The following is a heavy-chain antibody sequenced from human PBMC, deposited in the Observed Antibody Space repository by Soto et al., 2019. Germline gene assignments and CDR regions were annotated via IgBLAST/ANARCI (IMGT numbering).Heavy chain of an antibody. CDR2: IIPIFGTA. V-gene: IGHV1-69*12. CDR1: GGTFSSYA. CDR3: ARDRGPSSGYYPDWFDP. Sequence: QVQLVQSGAEVKKPGSSVKVSCKASGGTFSSYAITWVRQAPGQGLEWMGGIIPIFGTANYAQKFQGRVTITADESRSTAYMELSSLRSEDTAVDYCARDRGPSSGYYPDWFDPWGQGTLVTVSS. J-gene: IGHJ5*02. D-gene: IGHD3-22*01.